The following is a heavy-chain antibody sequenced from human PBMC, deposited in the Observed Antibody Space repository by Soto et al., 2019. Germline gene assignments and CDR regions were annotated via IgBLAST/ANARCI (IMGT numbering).Heavy chain of an antibody. D-gene: IGHD5-18*01. CDR1: GGTFSSYA. Sequence: ASVKVSCKASGGTFSSYAISWVRQAPGQGLEWMGWINPNSGGTNYAQKFQGRVTMTRDTSISTAYMELSRLRSDDTAVYYCARGLRGYSYYYWGQGTLVTVSS. CDR2: INPNSGGT. CDR3: ARGLRGYSYYY. V-gene: IGHV1-2*02. J-gene: IGHJ4*02.